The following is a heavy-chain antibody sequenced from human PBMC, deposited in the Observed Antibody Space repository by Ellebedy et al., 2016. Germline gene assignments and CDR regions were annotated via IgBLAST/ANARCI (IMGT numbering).Heavy chain of an antibody. D-gene: IGHD3-10*01. J-gene: IGHJ4*02. CDR3: ARDKGAITMVRGVMDY. Sequence: GGSLRLSCAASGFTFSNAWMNWVRQAPGKGLEWVAVIWYDGSNKYYADSVKGRFTISRDNSKNTLYLQMNSLRAEDTAVYYCARDKGAITMVRGVMDYWGQGTLVTVSS. V-gene: IGHV3-33*08. CDR1: GFTFSNAW. CDR2: IWYDGSNK.